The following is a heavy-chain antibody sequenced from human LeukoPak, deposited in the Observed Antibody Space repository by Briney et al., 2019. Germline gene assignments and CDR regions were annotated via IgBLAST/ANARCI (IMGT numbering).Heavy chain of an antibody. Sequence: PGGSLRLSCAASGLTFSDYWMHWVRQAPGKGLVWVSRISSDGSSTNCADFVKGRFTISRDNAKNTVYLQMNSLRAEDTAVYYCVRDSGSSEDYFDYWGQGTLVTVSS. CDR1: GLTFSDYW. J-gene: IGHJ4*02. V-gene: IGHV3-74*01. D-gene: IGHD1-26*01. CDR3: VRDSGSSEDYFDY. CDR2: ISSDGSST.